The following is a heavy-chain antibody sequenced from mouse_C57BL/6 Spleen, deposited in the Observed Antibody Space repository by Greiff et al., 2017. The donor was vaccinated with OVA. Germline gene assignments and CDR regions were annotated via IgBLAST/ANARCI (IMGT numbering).Heavy chain of an antibody. V-gene: IGHV1-39*01. CDR2: INPNYGTP. J-gene: IGHJ3*01. CDR1: GYSFTDYN. Sequence: VQLPQSGPELVKPGASVKISCKASGYSFTDYNMNWVTPSNGKSLEWVGVINPNYGTPSYNQKFKGKATLTVDQSSSTAYMQLNSLTSEDSAVYYCANYEYGGWFAYWGQGTLVTVSA. D-gene: IGHD2-4*01. CDR3: ANYEYGGWFAY.